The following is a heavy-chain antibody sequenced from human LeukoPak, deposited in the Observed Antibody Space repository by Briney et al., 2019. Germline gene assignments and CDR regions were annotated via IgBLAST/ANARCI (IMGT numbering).Heavy chain of an antibody. Sequence: GASVKVSCKASGGTFSSYAISWVRQAPGQGLEWMGRINPNSGGTNYAQKFQGRVTMTRDTSISTAYMELSRLRSDDTAVYYCARGSGAAVAGTEYYFDYWGQGTLVTVSS. D-gene: IGHD6-19*01. CDR2: INPNSGGT. CDR3: ARGSGAAVAGTEYYFDY. V-gene: IGHV1-2*06. CDR1: GGTFSSYA. J-gene: IGHJ4*02.